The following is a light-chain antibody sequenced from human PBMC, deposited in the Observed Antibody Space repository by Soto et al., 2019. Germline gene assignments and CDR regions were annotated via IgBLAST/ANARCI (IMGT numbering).Light chain of an antibody. CDR3: SSYTSRSTPYV. Sequence: QSALTQPASVSGSPGQSITISCTGTSSDVGAYSYVSWYQQHPGKAPKLMIYDVSNRPSGISNRFSGSKSGNTASLTISGLQAEDEADYYCSSYTSRSTPYVFGTGTKLTVL. J-gene: IGLJ1*01. V-gene: IGLV2-14*01. CDR1: SSDVGAYSY. CDR2: DVS.